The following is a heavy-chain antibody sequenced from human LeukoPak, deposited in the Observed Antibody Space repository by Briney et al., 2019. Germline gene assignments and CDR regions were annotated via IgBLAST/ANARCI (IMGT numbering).Heavy chain of an antibody. CDR2: IWYDGSNK. V-gene: IGHV3-33*01. Sequence: GGSLRLSCAASGFTFSSYGMHWVRQAPGKGLEWVAAIWYDGSNKYYADSVKGRFTISRDNSKNTLYLQMNSLRAEDTAVYYCARETTAYYYGMDVWGQGTTVTVSS. D-gene: IGHD4-17*01. J-gene: IGHJ6*02. CDR1: GFTFSSYG. CDR3: ARETTAYYYGMDV.